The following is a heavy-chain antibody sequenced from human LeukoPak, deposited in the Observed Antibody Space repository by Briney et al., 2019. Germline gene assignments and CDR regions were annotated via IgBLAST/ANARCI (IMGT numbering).Heavy chain of an antibody. CDR1: GFTFSCYS. V-gene: IGHV3-21*01. CDR3: ARGSGYSYGYFQH. J-gene: IGHJ1*01. CDR2: ISSSSSYI. D-gene: IGHD5-18*01. Sequence: PGGSLRLSCAASGFTFSCYSMNWVRQAPGEGREWGSSISSSSSYIYYAASEKGRFTISRDNAKNSLYLQMNSLRAQDTAVYYCARGSGYSYGYFQHWGQGTLVTVSS.